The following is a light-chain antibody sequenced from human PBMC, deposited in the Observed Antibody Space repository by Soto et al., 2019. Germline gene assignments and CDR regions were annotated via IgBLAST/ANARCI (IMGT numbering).Light chain of an antibody. V-gene: IGKV3-11*01. CDR1: QSISSH. CDR2: DVS. Sequence: EIVLTQSPATLSFSPGERATLSCRASQSISSHLAWYQQKPGQAPRLLMYDVSNMATDIPARFSGSGSGTDFTLTISSLEPEDFAVYYCQQRPNWPLTFGGGTKVEIK. CDR3: QQRPNWPLT. J-gene: IGKJ4*01.